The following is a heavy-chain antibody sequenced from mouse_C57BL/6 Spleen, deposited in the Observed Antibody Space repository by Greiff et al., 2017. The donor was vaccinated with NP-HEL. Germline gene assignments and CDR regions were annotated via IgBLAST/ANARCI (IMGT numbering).Heavy chain of an antibody. CDR1: GFSLTSYG. Sequence: VQLQQSGPGLVQPSQSLSITCTVSGFSLTSYGVHWVRQSPGKGLEWLGVIWSGGSTDYNAAFISRLSISKDNSKSQVFFKMNMLQADATAIYYCARSCYYGNYEAMDYWGQGTSVTVSS. CDR2: IWSGGST. J-gene: IGHJ4*01. CDR3: ARSCYYGNYEAMDY. D-gene: IGHD2-1*01. V-gene: IGHV2-2*01.